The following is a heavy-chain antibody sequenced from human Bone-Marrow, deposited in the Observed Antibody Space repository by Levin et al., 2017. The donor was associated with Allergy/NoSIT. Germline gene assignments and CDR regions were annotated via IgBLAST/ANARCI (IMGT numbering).Heavy chain of an antibody. J-gene: IGHJ4*02. CDR1: GFTFSAFG. V-gene: IGHV3-33*01. D-gene: IGHD1-26*01. CDR3: TRDRGEWGQFYFDY. Sequence: HGESLKISCAASGFTFSAFGMHWVRQPPGRGLEWVAVISYDGGHKFYADSVKGRFTISRDNSKNTHYLQMNSLRAEDTAVYYCTRDRGEWGQFYFDYWGQGILVTVSS. CDR2: ISYDGGHK.